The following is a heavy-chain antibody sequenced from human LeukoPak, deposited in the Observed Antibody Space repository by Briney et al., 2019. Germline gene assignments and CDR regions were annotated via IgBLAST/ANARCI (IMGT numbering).Heavy chain of an antibody. CDR3: ARVPYDSSGRDAFDI. J-gene: IGHJ3*02. Sequence: ASVKASCKASGYTFTSYDINWVRQATGQGLEWMGWMNPNSGNTGYAQKFQGRVTMTRNTSISTAYMELSSLRSEDTAVYYCARVPYDSSGRDAFDIWGQGTMVTVSS. V-gene: IGHV1-8*01. D-gene: IGHD3-22*01. CDR1: GYTFTSYD. CDR2: MNPNSGNT.